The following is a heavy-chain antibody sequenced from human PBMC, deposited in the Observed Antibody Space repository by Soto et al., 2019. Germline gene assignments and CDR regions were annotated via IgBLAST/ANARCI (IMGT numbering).Heavy chain of an antibody. CDR2: ISAYNGNT. V-gene: IGHV1-18*01. CDR3: ASCSSMNWFDP. CDR1: GYTFTSYS. J-gene: IGHJ5*02. D-gene: IGHD3-10*01. Sequence: ASVKVSCKASGYTFTSYSISWVRQAPGQGLEWMGWISAYNGNTNYAQKLQGRVTMTTDTSTSTAYMELRSLRSDDTAVYYCASCSSMNWFDPWGQGTLVTVSS.